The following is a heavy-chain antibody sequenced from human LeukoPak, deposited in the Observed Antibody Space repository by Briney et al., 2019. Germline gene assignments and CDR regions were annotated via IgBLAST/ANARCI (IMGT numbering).Heavy chain of an antibody. V-gene: IGHV3-20*04. J-gene: IGHJ4*02. CDR2: TNWNGGST. Sequence: GGSLRLSCAASGFTFDDYGMSWVRQAPGKGLEWVSGTNWNGGSTGYADSVKGRFTISRDNAKNSLYLQMNSLRAEDTALYYCARETARYYYDSSGYPDYWGQGTLVTVSS. CDR3: ARETARYYYDSSGYPDY. CDR1: GFTFDDYG. D-gene: IGHD3-22*01.